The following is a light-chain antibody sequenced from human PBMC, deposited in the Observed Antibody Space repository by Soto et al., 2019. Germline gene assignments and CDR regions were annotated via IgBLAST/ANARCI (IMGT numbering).Light chain of an antibody. Sequence: QLVLTQSSSASASLGSSVKLTCTLSSGHSSYIIAWHQQQPGKAPRYLMKLEGSGSYNKGSGVPDRFSGSSSGADRYLTISTLPFEDEADYYCETSDSNARVFGVGTKLTVL. J-gene: IGLJ3*02. V-gene: IGLV4-60*02. CDR3: ETSDSNARV. CDR1: SGHSSYI. CDR2: LEGSGSY.